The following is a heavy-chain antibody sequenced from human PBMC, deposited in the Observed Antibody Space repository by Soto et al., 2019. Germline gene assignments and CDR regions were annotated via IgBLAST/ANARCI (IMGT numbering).Heavy chain of an antibody. Sequence: QVQLVQSGAEVKKPGSSVKVSCKASGGTFGSYVFNWVRQAPGQGLEWMGGIIPIFGTPNYAQKFQGRVTITADESTNTAYMELSRLRSEDTAVFYCASDLGSGYDAGDYWGKGALFNVSS. D-gene: IGHD5-12*01. CDR2: IIPIFGTP. J-gene: IGHJ4*02. CDR1: GGTFGSYV. V-gene: IGHV1-69*12. CDR3: ASDLGSGYDAGDY.